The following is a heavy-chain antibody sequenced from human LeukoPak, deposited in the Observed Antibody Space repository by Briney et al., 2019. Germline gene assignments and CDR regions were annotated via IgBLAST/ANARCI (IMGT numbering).Heavy chain of an antibody. CDR2: IKQDGSET. CDR1: GFTFINYW. J-gene: IGHJ6*02. CDR3: ARDPYSSSWSYGMDV. D-gene: IGHD6-13*01. Sequence: AGGSLRLSCTASGFTFINYWMSWVRQTPEKGLEWVANIKQDGSETVYVDSVKGRFTISRDNAQSSLYLQMYSLRAEDTAVYFCARDPYSSSWSYGMDVWGQGTAVTVSS. V-gene: IGHV3-7*05.